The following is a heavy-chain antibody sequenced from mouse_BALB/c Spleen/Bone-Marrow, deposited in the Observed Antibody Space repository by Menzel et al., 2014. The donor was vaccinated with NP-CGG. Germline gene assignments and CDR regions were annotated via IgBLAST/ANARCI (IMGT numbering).Heavy chain of an antibody. J-gene: IGHJ2*01. D-gene: IGHD1-1*01. CDR2: IDPEIGGT. CDR1: GYTFTDYE. CDR3: TRGDNFISTVVVDYDY. V-gene: IGHV1-15*01. Sequence: QVQLQQSGAELVRTGASVTLSCKASGYTFTDYEMHWVKQTPVHGLEWIGAIDPEIGGTAYNQKFKGKATLTADKSSSTSYMKLLSLTSEDSAVYYYTRGDNFISTVVVDYDYWGQGTTLTVSS.